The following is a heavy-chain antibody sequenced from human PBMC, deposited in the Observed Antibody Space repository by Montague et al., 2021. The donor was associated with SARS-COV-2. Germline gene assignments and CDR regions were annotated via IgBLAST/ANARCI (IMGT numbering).Heavy chain of an antibody. D-gene: IGHD3-10*01. J-gene: IGHJ4*02. V-gene: IGHV3-9*01. CDR3: AKDRGYYGSGSYFEY. Sequence: SRRLSCAASGFTFHDYALHLVRQVPGKGLEWVSGISWNSGSIGYGDSVKGRFTISRDNAKNSLYLQMNSLRAEDTALYYCAKDRGYYGSGSYFEYWGQGTPVTVSS. CDR2: ISWNSGSI. CDR1: GFTFHDYA.